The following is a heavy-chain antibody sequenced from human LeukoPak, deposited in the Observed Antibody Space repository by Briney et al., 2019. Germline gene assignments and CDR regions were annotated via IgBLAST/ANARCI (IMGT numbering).Heavy chain of an antibody. CDR1: GFTFDDYA. V-gene: IGHV3-9*01. Sequence: PGGSLRLSCAASGFTFDDYAMHWVRQAPGKGLEWVSGILRNSGSIGYADSVKGRFTISRDDAKNSLHLQMNSLRAEDTALYYCVKDGGRDTAAAYYWGQGTLVSVSS. CDR2: ILRNSGSI. J-gene: IGHJ4*02. CDR3: VKDGGRDTAAAYY. D-gene: IGHD6-13*01.